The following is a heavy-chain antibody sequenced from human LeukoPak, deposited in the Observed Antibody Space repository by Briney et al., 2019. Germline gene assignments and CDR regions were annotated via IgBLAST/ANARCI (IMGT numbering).Heavy chain of an antibody. V-gene: IGHV3-23*01. J-gene: IGHJ4*02. D-gene: IGHD3-3*01. CDR3: AVRFLEWLFDY. CDR2: ISGSGGST. Sequence: GGSLRLSCAASGFTFSSYAMSWVRQAPGKGLEWVSAISGSGGSTYYADSVKGRFTISRDNSKNTPYLQMNSLRAEDTAVYYCAVRFLEWLFDYWGQGTLVTVSS. CDR1: GFTFSSYA.